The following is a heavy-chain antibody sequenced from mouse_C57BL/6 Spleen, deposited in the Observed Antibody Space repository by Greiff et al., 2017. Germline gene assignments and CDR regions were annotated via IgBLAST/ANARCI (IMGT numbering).Heavy chain of an antibody. CDR3: AREEGYYGSMWFAY. CDR2: IYPGDGDT. D-gene: IGHD1-1*01. V-gene: IGHV1-82*01. Sequence: QVHVKQSGPELVKPGASVKISCKASGYAFSSSWMNWVKQRPGKGLEWIGRIYPGDGDTNYNGKFKGKATLTADKSSSTAYMQLSRLTSEDSAVYFCAREEGYYGSMWFAYWGQGTMVTVSA. CDR1: GYAFSSSW. J-gene: IGHJ3*01.